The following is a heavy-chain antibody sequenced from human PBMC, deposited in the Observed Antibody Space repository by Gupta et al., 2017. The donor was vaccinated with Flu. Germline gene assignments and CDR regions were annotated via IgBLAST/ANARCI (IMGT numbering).Heavy chain of an antibody. Sequence: QVQLVQSGAEVKRPGASVKVSCEASGYTFTHYDLQWVRQATGQGFEWMGYMNPNSGDTGYAQKFQGRVTMTMDTSKSTAYLDLSSLRSDDTAVYYCTRGDYWGQGTLVTVSS. J-gene: IGHJ4*02. V-gene: IGHV1-8*01. CDR2: MNPNSGDT. CDR1: GYTFTHYD. CDR3: TRGDY.